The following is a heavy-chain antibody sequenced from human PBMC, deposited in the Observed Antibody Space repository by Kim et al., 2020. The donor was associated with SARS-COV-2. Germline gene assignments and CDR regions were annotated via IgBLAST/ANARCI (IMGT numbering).Heavy chain of an antibody. CDR3: ARQKGGYGSGSPYGMDV. V-gene: IGHV4-39*01. J-gene: IGHJ6*02. Sequence: LKSRVTMSVDTSKNQFSLKLSSVTAADTAVYYCARQKGGYGSGSPYGMDVWGQGTTVTVSS. D-gene: IGHD3-10*01.